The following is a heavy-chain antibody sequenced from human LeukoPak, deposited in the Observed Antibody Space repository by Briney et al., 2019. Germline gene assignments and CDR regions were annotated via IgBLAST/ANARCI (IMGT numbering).Heavy chain of an antibody. V-gene: IGHV4-59*12. CDR2: IYYSGST. CDR1: GGSISSYY. D-gene: IGHD3-22*01. CDR3: ARDHYYDSSGYYYVTNWFDP. Sequence: SETLSLTCTVSGGSISSYYWSWIRQPPGKGLEWIGYIYYSGSTNYNPSLKSRVTISVDTSKNQFSLKLSSVTAADTAVYYCARDHYYDSSGYYYVTNWFDPWGQGTLVTVSS. J-gene: IGHJ5*02.